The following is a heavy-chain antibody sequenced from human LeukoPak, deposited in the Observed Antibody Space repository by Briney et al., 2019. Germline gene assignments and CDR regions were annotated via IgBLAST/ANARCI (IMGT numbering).Heavy chain of an antibody. CDR2: INSDGSTT. CDR3: ARGNYYGMDV. J-gene: IGHJ6*02. V-gene: IGHV3-74*01. CDR1: GFTFSNYW. Sequence: PGGSLRLSYAASGFTFSNYWMHWVRQAPGKGLVWVSRINSDGSTTSYADSVKGRFTISRDNAKNTLYLQMNSLRAEDTAVYYCARGNYYGMDVWGQGITVTVSS.